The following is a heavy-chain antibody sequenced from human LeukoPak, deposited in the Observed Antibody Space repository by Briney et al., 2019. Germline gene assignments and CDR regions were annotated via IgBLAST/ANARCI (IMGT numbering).Heavy chain of an antibody. Sequence: SETLSLTCTVSGDSISSGNYYWNWIRQPAGKRLEWIGRIWTDGAPTYRPSLKSRVTISVDPSKNQFSLRLSSVTAADTAVYYCARGRDSRGYQFMGFDSWGQGTLVTVSS. CDR2: IWTDGAP. CDR1: GDSISSGNYY. D-gene: IGHD3-22*01. CDR3: ARGRDSRGYQFMGFDS. J-gene: IGHJ4*02. V-gene: IGHV4-61*02.